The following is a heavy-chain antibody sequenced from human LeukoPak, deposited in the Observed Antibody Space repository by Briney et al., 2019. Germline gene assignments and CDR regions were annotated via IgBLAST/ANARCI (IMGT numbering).Heavy chain of an antibody. D-gene: IGHD3-3*02. CDR3: ARDVASSWFDP. J-gene: IGHJ5*02. CDR1: GGSISSYY. CDR2: IYYSGST. V-gene: IGHV4-59*01. Sequence: PSETLSLTCTVSGGSISSYYWSWIRQPPGKGLEWIGYIYYSGSTNYNPSLKSRVTMSVDTSKNQFSLKLSSVTAADTAVYYCARDVASSWFDPWGQGTLVTVSS.